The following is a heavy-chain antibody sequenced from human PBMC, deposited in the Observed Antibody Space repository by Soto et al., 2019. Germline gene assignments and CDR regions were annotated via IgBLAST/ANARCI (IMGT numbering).Heavy chain of an antibody. CDR1: GGSISSSSYY. J-gene: IGHJ2*01. CDR2: IYYSGST. CDR3: ARHDGALNYVYVWGSYRSLYFDL. Sequence: QLQLQESGPGLVKPSETLSLTCTVSGGSISSSSYYWGWIRQPPGKGLEWIGRIYYSGSTYYNPSLKSRVTLSVDRSKNQFSLKLSSVTAAVTVVYYCARHDGALNYVYVWGSYRSLYFDLWGRGTLVTVSS. V-gene: IGHV4-39*01. D-gene: IGHD3-16*02.